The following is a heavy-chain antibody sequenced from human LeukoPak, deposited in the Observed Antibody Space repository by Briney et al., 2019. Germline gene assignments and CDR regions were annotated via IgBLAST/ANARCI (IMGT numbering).Heavy chain of an antibody. D-gene: IGHD6-19*01. J-gene: IGHJ6*02. CDR3: ARSDSSAWYPYNAYGLDV. Sequence: SETLSLTCTVSGGSISSDYWNWIRQPPGKGLEWIGYIYNSGNTNYNPSLKSRVTISIDTSKNFFSLKVRSVTAADTAAYYCARSDSSAWYPYNAYGLDVWGQGTTVTVSS. CDR2: IYNSGNT. V-gene: IGHV4-59*01. CDR1: GGSISSDY.